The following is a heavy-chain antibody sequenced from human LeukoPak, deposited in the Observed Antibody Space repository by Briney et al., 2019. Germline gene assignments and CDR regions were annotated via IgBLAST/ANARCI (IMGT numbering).Heavy chain of an antibody. CDR3: ARGTYVDDMLYQYFDY. V-gene: IGHV4-38-2*01. D-gene: IGHD4-17*01. J-gene: IGHJ4*02. CDR1: SYSISSGSY. CDR2: IFHSGNS. Sequence: KPSETLSLTCAVSSYSISSGSYWGWIRQSPGKGLKWVGSIFHSGNSYYNPSLKSRLTMSVDTSKNQFSLKLTSVTAADTALYYCARGTYVDDMLYQYFDYWGQGILVTVSS.